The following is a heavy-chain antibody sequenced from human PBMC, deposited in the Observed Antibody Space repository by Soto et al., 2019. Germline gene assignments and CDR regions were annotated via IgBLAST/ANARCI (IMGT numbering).Heavy chain of an antibody. J-gene: IGHJ4*02. CDR3: ARDRVTIFGVVSNYFDY. Sequence: ASVKGSFKASGGTFSSYGIIWVRQAPGQGLEWMGWISAYNGNTNYAQKLQGRVTMTTDTSTSTAYMELRSLRSDDTAVYYCARDRVTIFGVVSNYFDYWGQGTLVTVSS. D-gene: IGHD3-3*01. CDR2: ISAYNGNT. CDR1: GGTFSSYG. V-gene: IGHV1-18*01.